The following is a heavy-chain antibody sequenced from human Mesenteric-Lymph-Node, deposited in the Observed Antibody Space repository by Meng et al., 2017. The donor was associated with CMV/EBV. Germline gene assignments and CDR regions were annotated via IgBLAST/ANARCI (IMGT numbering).Heavy chain of an antibody. J-gene: IGHJ6*02. CDR3: ARARGDYYYYAMDV. CDR1: GFTFSTYA. CDR2: ISYEGSDE. Sequence: GESLKISCVASGFTFSTYAMDWVRQAPGKGLEWVALISYEGSDEYYADSVRGRFTVSRDNSKNTLFLQMNNLRAADTAVYYCARARGDYYYYAMDVWGQGTTVTVSS. V-gene: IGHV3-30*04.